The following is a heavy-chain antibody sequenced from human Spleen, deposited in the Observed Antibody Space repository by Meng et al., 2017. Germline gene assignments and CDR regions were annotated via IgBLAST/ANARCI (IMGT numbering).Heavy chain of an antibody. CDR3: ASEYNYATTFDY. D-gene: IGHD5-18*01. CDR2: TYYRSKWFN. Sequence: SETLSLTCAISGDSVSSNSAAWIWIRQSPSRGLEWLGRTYYRSKWFNDYAVSVKSRITINPDTSKNQFSLQLNSVTPEDTAVYYCASEYNYATTFDYWGQGTLVTVSS. CDR1: GDSVSSNSAA. V-gene: IGHV6-1*01. J-gene: IGHJ4*02.